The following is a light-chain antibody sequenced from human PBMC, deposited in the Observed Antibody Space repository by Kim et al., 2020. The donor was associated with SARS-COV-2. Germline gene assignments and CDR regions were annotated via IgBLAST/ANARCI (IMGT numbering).Light chain of an antibody. CDR2: GKN. V-gene: IGLV3-19*01. Sequence: VAFEQTVRTPCQGGILRTYYATCDQQRPQRDPVSVIYGKNNRPSGIPDLFSGASSGNTASLTLTGAQAEDEADYYCNSRISSVHVVFGGGTQLTDL. CDR3: NSRISSVHVV. J-gene: IGLJ2*01. CDR1: ILRTYY.